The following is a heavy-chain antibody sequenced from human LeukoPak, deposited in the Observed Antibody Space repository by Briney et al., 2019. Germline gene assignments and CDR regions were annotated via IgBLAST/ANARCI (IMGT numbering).Heavy chain of an antibody. D-gene: IGHD1-26*01. V-gene: IGHV1-24*01. CDR1: GYTLTELS. Sequence: ASVKVSCKVSGYTLTELSMHWVRQAPGKGLEWMGGFDPEDGETIYAQKFQGRVTMTEDTSTDTAYMELSGLRSEDTAVYYCATVSHIVGATLDYWGQGTLVTVSS. J-gene: IGHJ4*02. CDR2: FDPEDGET. CDR3: ATVSHIVGATLDY.